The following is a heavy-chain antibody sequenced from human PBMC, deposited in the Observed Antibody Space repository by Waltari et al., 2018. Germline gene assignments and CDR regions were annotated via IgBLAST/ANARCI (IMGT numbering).Heavy chain of an antibody. D-gene: IGHD3-10*01. CDR1: GFTVSGKS. V-gene: IGHV3-53*01. J-gene: IGHJ4*02. CDR2: THSDGST. CDR3: ASRPSGGAALDY. Sequence: GGSLSLPCAASGFTVSGKSMSWVRQAPGKGLECVSITHSDGSTYYADSVKGRFTISRDISQNTLYLQMNSLRAEDTAVYYCASRPSGGAALDYWGQGTLVTVSS.